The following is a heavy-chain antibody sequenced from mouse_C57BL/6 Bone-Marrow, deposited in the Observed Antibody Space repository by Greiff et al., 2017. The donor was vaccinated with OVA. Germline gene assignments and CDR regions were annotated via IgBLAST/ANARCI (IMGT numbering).Heavy chain of an antibody. CDR1: GYTFTEYT. CDR2: FYPGSGSI. CDR3: ARHEAPKYYGRVAWFAY. Sequence: QVQLKESGAELVKPGASVKLSCKASGYTFTEYTIHWVKQRSGQGLEWIGWFYPGSGSIKYNEKFKDKATLTADKSSSTVYMELSRLTSEDSAVYFCARHEAPKYYGRVAWFAYWGQGTLVTVSA. J-gene: IGHJ3*01. V-gene: IGHV1-62-2*01. D-gene: IGHD1-1*01.